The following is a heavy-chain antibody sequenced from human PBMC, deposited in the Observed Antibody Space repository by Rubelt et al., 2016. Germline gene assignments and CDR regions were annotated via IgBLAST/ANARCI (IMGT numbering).Heavy chain of an antibody. V-gene: IGHV3-7*01. CDR2: VKQDGSDK. CDR3: AREATVAGTDDAFDI. D-gene: IGHD6-19*01. CDR1: GFTFSSYA. Sequence: EVQLVESGGGLVQPGGSLRLSCAASGFTFSSYAMSWVRQAPGKGLEWVANVKQDGSDKHYVESVKGRFTVSRENAKNSLYLQMNSRRAEDTAVYYCAREATVAGTDDAFDIWGQGTMVTVSS. J-gene: IGHJ3*02.